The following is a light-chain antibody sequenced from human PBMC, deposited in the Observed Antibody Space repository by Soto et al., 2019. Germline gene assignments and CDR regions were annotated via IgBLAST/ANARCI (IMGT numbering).Light chain of an antibody. Sequence: QSALTQPPSASGSPGQSVTISCTGTSSDLGGYNSVSWYQQHPGKVPRLMIYEVSKRPSGVPDRVSGSKSVNTASLTVSGLQAEDEADDDCGSYAGSNNLVFGGGTTLTVL. V-gene: IGLV2-8*01. CDR3: GSYAGSNNLV. CDR1: SSDLGGYNS. CDR2: EVS. J-gene: IGLJ2*01.